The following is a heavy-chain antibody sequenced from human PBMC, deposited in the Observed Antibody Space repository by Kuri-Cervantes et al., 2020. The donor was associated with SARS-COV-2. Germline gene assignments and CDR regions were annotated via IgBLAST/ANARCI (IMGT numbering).Heavy chain of an antibody. V-gene: IGHV4-34*01. Sequence: GSLRLSCAVYGGSFSGYYWSWIRQPPGKGLEWIGEINHSGSSNYNPSLKSRVTISVGQSKRSFSLKHSSVTAADTAVYYWTRGPGLYSRTSYGMDVWGQGTTVTVSS. J-gene: IGHJ6*02. D-gene: IGHD3-16*02. CDR3: TRGPGLYSRTSYGMDV. CDR2: INHSGSS. CDR1: GGSFSGYY.